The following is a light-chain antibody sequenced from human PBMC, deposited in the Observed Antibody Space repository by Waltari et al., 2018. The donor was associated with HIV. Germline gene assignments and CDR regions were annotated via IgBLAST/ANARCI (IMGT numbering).Light chain of an antibody. Sequence: EMVVTQSPATLSVSPGDRVTLSCRASQSVSINLAWYQQKPGQAPRLLIYASSIRATGVPARFRGSGSGTDFTLTISSFQSEDLAVYVCQQYNNWPRGTLGPGTKVEV. CDR3: QQYNNWPRGT. CDR2: ASS. V-gene: IGKV3-15*01. J-gene: IGKJ1*01. CDR1: QSVSIN.